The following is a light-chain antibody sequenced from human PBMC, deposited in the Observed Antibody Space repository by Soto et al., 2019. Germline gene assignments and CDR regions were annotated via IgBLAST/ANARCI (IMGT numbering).Light chain of an antibody. J-gene: IGKJ1*01. CDR3: QHYVDSPWW. Sequence: EIVLTQSPGTLSLSPGERATLFCRASQTFNSNYLAWYQKRPGQPPRLLLYGASSRAAGIPDRFSGSVSGTDFTLTISRLEPEDSAVYYCQHYVDSPWWFGQGTKVEI. V-gene: IGKV3-20*01. CDR1: QTFNSNY. CDR2: GAS.